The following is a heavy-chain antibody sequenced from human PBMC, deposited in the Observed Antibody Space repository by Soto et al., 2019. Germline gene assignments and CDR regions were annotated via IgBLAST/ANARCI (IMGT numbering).Heavy chain of an antibody. CDR2: IIPIFGTA. CDR1: GGTFSSYA. Sequence: SVKVSCKASGGTFSSYAISWVRQAPGQGLEWMGGIIPIFGTANYAQKFQGRVTITADESTSTAYMELSSLRSEDTAVYYCARGGRYCSSTSCYSTWFDPWGQGTLVTVSS. D-gene: IGHD2-2*01. CDR3: ARGGRYCSSTSCYSTWFDP. J-gene: IGHJ5*02. V-gene: IGHV1-69*13.